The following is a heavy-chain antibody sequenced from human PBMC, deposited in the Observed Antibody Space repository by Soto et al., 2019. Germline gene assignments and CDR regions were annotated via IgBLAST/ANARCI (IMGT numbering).Heavy chain of an antibody. CDR1: GVTFSNYW. CDR2: VNGDGSST. CDR3: ARDNWNTV. Sequence: PGVSLRLSFAASGVTFSNYWMHWVRQAPGKGLVWVSRVNGDGSSTFYADSVKGRFTISRDNAKNTVYLQMNSLRAEDTAVYYCARDNWNTVWGQGTMVTVS. V-gene: IGHV3-74*01. D-gene: IGHD1-20*01. J-gene: IGHJ3*01.